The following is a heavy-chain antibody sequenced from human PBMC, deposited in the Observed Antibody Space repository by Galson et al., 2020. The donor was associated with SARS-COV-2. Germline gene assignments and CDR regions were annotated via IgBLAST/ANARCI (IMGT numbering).Heavy chain of an antibody. CDR1: GYTFTGYY. V-gene: IGHV1-2*02. CDR2: INPNSGGP. D-gene: IGHD3-10*01. J-gene: IGHJ5*02. CDR3: AREGITMVRGGRSWFDP. Sequence: ASVKVSCKASGYTFTGYYMHWVRQAPGQGLEWMGWINPNSGGPNYAQKFQGRVTMTRDTSISTAYMELSRLRSDDTAVYYCAREGITMVRGGRSWFDPWGQGTLVTVSS.